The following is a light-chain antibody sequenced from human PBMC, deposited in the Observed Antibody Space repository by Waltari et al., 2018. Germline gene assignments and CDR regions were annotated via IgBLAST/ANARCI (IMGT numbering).Light chain of an antibody. J-gene: IGKJ3*01. CDR3: QQYYSTPLT. V-gene: IGKV4-1*01. Sequence: DIVMTQSPVSLSVSLGERATMNCKSSQSVLYSSNNKNYLAWYQQKPGQPPKLLIYWASTRESGVPDRFSGSGSGTDFTLTISSLQAEDVATYYCQQYYSTPLTFGPGTKVDIK. CDR1: QSVLYSSNNKNY. CDR2: WAS.